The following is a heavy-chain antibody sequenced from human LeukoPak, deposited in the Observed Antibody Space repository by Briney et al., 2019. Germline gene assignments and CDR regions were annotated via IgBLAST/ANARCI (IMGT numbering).Heavy chain of an antibody. Sequence: PGGSLRLSCAASGFTFDDYAMHWVRQAPGKGLEWVSGISWNSGSIGYADSVKGRFTISRDNAKNSLYLQMNSLRAEDMALYYCAKAIGSSGWYPLDYWGQGALVTVSS. CDR2: ISWNSGSI. CDR3: AKAIGSSGWYPLDY. CDR1: GFTFDDYA. V-gene: IGHV3-9*03. J-gene: IGHJ4*02. D-gene: IGHD6-19*01.